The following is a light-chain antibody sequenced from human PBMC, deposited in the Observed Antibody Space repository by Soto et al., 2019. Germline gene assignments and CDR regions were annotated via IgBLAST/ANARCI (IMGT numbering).Light chain of an antibody. V-gene: IGKV3-11*01. Sequence: EIVLTQSPATLSLSPGERATLSCRASQSVSSYLAWYQQKPGQAPGLLIYAASSLQSGVSSRFSGSGSGTDFTLTISSLQPEDFATYYCQQSYSTLWTFGRGTKVDIK. CDR3: QQSYSTLWT. J-gene: IGKJ1*01. CDR2: AAS. CDR1: QSVSSY.